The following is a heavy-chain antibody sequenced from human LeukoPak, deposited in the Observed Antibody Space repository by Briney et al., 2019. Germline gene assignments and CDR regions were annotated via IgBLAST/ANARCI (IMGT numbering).Heavy chain of an antibody. CDR2: ISSSGSTI. J-gene: IGHJ4*02. V-gene: IGHV3-11*01. D-gene: IGHD3-22*01. Sequence: GGSLRLSCEASGFTFSDYYMSWIRQAPGKGLEGVSYISSSGSTIYYADSVKGRFTISRDNAKNSLYLQMNSLRAEDTAVYYCARDLSSSGYSYWGQGTLVTVSS. CDR1: GFTFSDYY. CDR3: ARDLSSSGYSY.